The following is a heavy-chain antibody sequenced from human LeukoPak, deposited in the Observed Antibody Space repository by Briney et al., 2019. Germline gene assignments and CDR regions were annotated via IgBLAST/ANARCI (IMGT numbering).Heavy chain of an antibody. D-gene: IGHD3-22*01. V-gene: IGHV3-30*02. J-gene: IGHJ4*02. CDR3: AKDFSGGYCDY. Sequence: GGSLRLSCAASGFTFSSYGMHWVRQAPGKGLEWVAVIWYGGSNKYYADSVKGRFTISRDNSKNTLYLQMNSLRAEDTAVYYCAKDFSGGYCDYWGQGTLVTVSS. CDR1: GFTFSSYG. CDR2: IWYGGSNK.